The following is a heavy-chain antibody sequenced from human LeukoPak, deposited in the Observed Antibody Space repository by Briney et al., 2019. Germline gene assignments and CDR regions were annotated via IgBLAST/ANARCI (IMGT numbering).Heavy chain of an antibody. CDR1: GYTFTGYY. CDR2: INPNSGGT. V-gene: IGHV1-2*06. Sequence: GASVKVSCKASGYTFTGYYMHWVRQAPGQGLEWMGRINPNSGGTNYAQKFQGRVTMTRDTSISTAYMELSRLRSDDTAVYYCARALGYYYYDSSGYYIDYWGQGTLVTVSS. J-gene: IGHJ4*02. CDR3: ARALGYYYYDSSGYYIDY. D-gene: IGHD3-22*01.